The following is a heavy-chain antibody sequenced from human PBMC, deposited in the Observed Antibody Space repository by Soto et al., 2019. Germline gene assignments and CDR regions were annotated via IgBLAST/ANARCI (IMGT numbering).Heavy chain of an antibody. J-gene: IGHJ4*02. CDR1: GFTFSSST. D-gene: IGHD3-10*01. CDR2: ISSSSSYI. Sequence: EVQLVESGGGLVKPGGSLRLSCAASGFTFSSSTMSWVRQAPGKGLEWVSAISSSSSYIYYADSLKGRFTISRDNAKNSLYLHMHSVRAEDTALYYCARDLGEGSAICGQGNLFTFSS. CDR3: ARDLGEGSAI. V-gene: IGHV3-21*01.